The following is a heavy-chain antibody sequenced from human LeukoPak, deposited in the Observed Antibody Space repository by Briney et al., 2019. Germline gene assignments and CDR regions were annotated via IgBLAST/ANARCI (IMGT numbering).Heavy chain of an antibody. CDR3: ARAAYSGSYHSDY. V-gene: IGHV4-59*01. D-gene: IGHD1-26*01. Sequence: SETLSLTCTVSGGPISNYYWSWIRQPPGKGLEWIGYIYYSGSTNYNPSLKSRVTISVDTSKNQFSLKLSSVTAADTAVYYCARAAYSGSYHSDYWGQGTLVTVSS. J-gene: IGHJ4*02. CDR1: GGPISNYY. CDR2: IYYSGST.